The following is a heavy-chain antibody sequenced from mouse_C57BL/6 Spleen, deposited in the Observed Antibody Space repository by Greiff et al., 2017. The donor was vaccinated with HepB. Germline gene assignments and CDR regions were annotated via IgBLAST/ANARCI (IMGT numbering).Heavy chain of an antibody. CDR2: ISSGSSTI. CDR1: GFTFSDYG. J-gene: IGHJ3*01. CDR3: ARGSSGYVFAY. Sequence: EVKVVESGGGLVKPGGSLKLSCAASGFTFSDYGMHWVRQAPEKGLEWVAYISSGSSTIYYADTVKGRFTISRDNAKNTLFLQMTSLRSEDTAMYYCARGSSGYVFAYWGQGTLVTVSA. D-gene: IGHD3-2*02. V-gene: IGHV5-17*01.